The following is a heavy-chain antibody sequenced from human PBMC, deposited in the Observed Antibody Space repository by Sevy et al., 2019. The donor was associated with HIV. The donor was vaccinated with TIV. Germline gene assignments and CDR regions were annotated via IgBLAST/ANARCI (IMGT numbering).Heavy chain of an antibody. D-gene: IGHD6-13*01. CDR1: GFTFSSYW. J-gene: IGHJ4*02. CDR2: IKQDGSEK. V-gene: IGHV3-7*01. CDR3: ARDPRSSSWFGGVDY. Sequence: GGSLRLSCAASGFTFSSYWMSWVRQAPGKGLEWVANIKQDGSEKYYVDSVKGRFTISRDNAKNSLYLQMNSLRAEDTAVYYCARDPRSSSWFGGVDYWGQGTLVTVSS.